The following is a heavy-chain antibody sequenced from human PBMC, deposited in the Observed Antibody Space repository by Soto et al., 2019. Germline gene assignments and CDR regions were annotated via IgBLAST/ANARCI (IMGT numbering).Heavy chain of an antibody. CDR1: GFTFSSYA. J-gene: IGHJ4*02. D-gene: IGHD3-10*01. CDR3: ARVPSSRGRAHFDY. Sequence: QVQLVESGGGVVQPGRSLRLSCAASGFTFSSYAMHWVRQAPGKGLEWVAVISYDGSNKYYADSEKGRFTISRDNSKNTLYLQMNSLRAEDTAVYYCARVPSSRGRAHFDYWGQGTLVTVSS. CDR2: ISYDGSNK. V-gene: IGHV3-30-3*01.